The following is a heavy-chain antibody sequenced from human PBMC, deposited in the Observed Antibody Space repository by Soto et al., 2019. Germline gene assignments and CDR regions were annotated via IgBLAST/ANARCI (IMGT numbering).Heavy chain of an antibody. CDR2: ISSSSSYI. CDR1: GFTFSSYS. D-gene: IGHD2-21*01. V-gene: IGHV3-21*01. Sequence: EVQLVESGGGLVKPGGSLRLSCAASGFTFSSYSMNWVRQAPGKGLEWVSSISSSSSYIYYADSVKGRFTISRDTAKNSLYLQMNSLRAEDTAVYYCARAAPRGKEHIVVVIATAYYFDYWGQGTLVTVSS. CDR3: ARAAPRGKEHIVVVIATAYYFDY. J-gene: IGHJ4*02.